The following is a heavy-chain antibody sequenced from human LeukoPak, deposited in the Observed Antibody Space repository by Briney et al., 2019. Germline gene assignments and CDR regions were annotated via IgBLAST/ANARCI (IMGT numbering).Heavy chain of an antibody. V-gene: IGHV4-34*01. CDR3: ARNPRDSGWYRGNKFDY. D-gene: IGHD6-19*01. Sequence: SETLSLTCAVYGGSFSGYYWSWVRQPPGKGLEWIGEINHSGSTNYNPSLKSRVTISVDTSKNQFSLKLSSVTAADTAVYYCARNPRDSGWYRGNKFDYWGQGTLVTVSS. CDR1: GGSFSGYY. CDR2: INHSGST. J-gene: IGHJ4*02.